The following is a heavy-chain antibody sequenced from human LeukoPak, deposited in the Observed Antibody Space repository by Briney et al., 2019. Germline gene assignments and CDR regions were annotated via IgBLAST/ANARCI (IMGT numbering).Heavy chain of an antibody. CDR1: GFTFGNYV. J-gene: IGHJ4*02. CDR3: AKSGLSTSAARQLDY. CDR2: IDDTGSHT. V-gene: IGHV3-23*01. Sequence: AGGSLRLSCAASGFTFGNYVMTWVRQAPGKGLDWVSTIDDTGSHTDYADSVKGRFTISRDNSKNTLYLQMNSLRAEDTAVYFCAKSGLSTSAARQLDYWGQGTLVTVSS. D-gene: IGHD6-6*01.